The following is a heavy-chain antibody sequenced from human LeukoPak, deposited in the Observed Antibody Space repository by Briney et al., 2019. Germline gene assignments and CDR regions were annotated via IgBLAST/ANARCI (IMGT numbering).Heavy chain of an antibody. J-gene: IGHJ4*02. V-gene: IGHV3-30*18. Sequence: GRSLRLSCAASGFTFSSYGMHWVRQAPGMGLEWVAVISYDGSNKYYADSVKGRFTISRDNSKNTLYLQMNSLRAEDTAVYYCAKGALLWFGELLSPLDYWGQGTLVTVSS. CDR1: GFTFSSYG. CDR3: AKGALLWFGELLSPLDY. D-gene: IGHD3-10*01. CDR2: ISYDGSNK.